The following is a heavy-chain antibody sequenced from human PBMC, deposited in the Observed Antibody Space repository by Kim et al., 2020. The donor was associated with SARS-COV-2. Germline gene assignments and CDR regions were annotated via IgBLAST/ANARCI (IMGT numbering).Heavy chain of an antibody. CDR3: ARTQVLRFLEWLPNFDY. Sequence: GGSLRLSCAASGFTFSSYAMHWVRQAPGKGLEWVAVISYDGSNKYYADSVKGRFTISRDNSKNTLYLQMNSLRAEDTAVYYCARTQVLRFLEWLPNFDY. V-gene: IGHV3-30-3*01. CDR1: GFTFSSYA. J-gene: IGHJ4*01. CDR2: ISYDGSNK. D-gene: IGHD3-3*01.